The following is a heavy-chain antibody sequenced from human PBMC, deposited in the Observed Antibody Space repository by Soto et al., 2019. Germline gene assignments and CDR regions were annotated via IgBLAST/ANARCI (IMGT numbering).Heavy chain of an antibody. CDR1: GFTFSSYG. D-gene: IGHD2-21*02. J-gene: IGHJ2*01. CDR3: AKGLAYCGGDCYSHFDL. V-gene: IGHV3-30*18. Sequence: QVQLVESGGGVVQPGRSLRLSCAASGFTFSSYGMHWVRQAPGKGLEWVAVISYDGSNKYYADSVKGRFTISRDNSKNXXYLQMNRLRAEDTAVYYCAKGLAYCGGDCYSHFDLWGRGTLVTVSS. CDR2: ISYDGSNK.